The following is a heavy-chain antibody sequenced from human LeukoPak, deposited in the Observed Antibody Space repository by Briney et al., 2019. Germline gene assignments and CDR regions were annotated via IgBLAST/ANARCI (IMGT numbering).Heavy chain of an antibody. Sequence: KASETLSLTCTVSGGSISSGDYYWSWIRQHPGKGLEWIGYIYYSGSTYYNPSLKSRVTISVDTSKNQFSLKLNSVTAADTAVYYCARWEPYSGYDYLDYWGQGTLVTVSS. CDR2: IYYSGST. V-gene: IGHV4-31*03. CDR3: ARWEPYSGYDYLDY. CDR1: GGSISSGDYY. J-gene: IGHJ4*02. D-gene: IGHD5-12*01.